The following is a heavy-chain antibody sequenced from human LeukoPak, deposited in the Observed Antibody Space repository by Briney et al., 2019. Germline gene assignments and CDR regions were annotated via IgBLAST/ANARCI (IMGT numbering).Heavy chain of an antibody. CDR1: GFTVSSNY. D-gene: IGHD6-19*01. CDR3: AKWRRGGWSLDY. J-gene: IGHJ4*02. Sequence: GGSLRLSYAASGFTVSSNYMSWVRQAPGKGLEWVSVIYSGGGTYYAYSVKGRFTISRDNFKNTLYLQMNSLRAEDTAVYYCAKWRRGGWSLDYWGQGTLVTVSS. V-gene: IGHV3-53*01. CDR2: IYSGGGT.